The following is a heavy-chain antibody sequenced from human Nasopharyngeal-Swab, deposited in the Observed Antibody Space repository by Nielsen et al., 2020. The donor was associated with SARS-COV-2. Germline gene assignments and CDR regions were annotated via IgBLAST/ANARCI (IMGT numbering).Heavy chain of an antibody. J-gene: IGHJ3*01. CDR2: VSNNDGSLT. D-gene: IGHD2-21*02. Sequence: GGPLRLSCAASGFDFWKYALSWVRQPPGKGLEWVSTVSNNDGSLTFYADSVKGRFTISRDTSKNTVSLQMNSRRAEDTAVYYCAKDDFCPACAFDVWGQGTIVTVSS. V-gene: IGHV3-23*01. CDR3: AKDDFCPACAFDV. CDR1: GFDFWKYA.